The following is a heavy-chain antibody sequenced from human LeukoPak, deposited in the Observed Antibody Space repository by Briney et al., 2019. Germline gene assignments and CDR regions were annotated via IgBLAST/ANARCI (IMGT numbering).Heavy chain of an antibody. CDR1: GGSFSGYY. D-gene: IGHD2-2*01. V-gene: IGHV4-34*01. Sequence: SETLSLTCAVYGGSFSGYYWSWIRQPPGKGLEWIGEINHSGSTNYNPSLKSRVTISVDTSKNQFSLKLSSVTAADTAVYYCARVVVPAAMPSWFDPWGQGTLVTVSS. CDR3: ARVVVPAAMPSWFDP. J-gene: IGHJ5*02. CDR2: INHSGST.